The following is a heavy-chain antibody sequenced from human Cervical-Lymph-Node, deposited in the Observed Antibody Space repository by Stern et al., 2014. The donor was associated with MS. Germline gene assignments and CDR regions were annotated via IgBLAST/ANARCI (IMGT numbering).Heavy chain of an antibody. CDR1: GFSVATAGVG. CDR2: IYWDDDK. J-gene: IGHJ4*02. Sequence: QITLKESGPTLVKPTQTVTLTCTLSGFSVATAGVGVGWIRQPPGKALEWLALIYWDDDKFSSPSLKNKLTIIKDSSKNQVVLTMTNVDPVDTATYYCAHSRVKYCRGGTCYSSLFDYWGQGTLVTVSS. V-gene: IGHV2-5*02. CDR3: AHSRVKYCRGGTCYSSLFDY. D-gene: IGHD2-15*01.